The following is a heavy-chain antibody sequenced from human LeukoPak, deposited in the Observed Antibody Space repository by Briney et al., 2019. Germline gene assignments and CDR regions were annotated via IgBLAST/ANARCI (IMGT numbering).Heavy chain of an antibody. D-gene: IGHD4-17*01. V-gene: IGHV3-30*02. CDR2: IRYDGSNK. CDR3: AKPMTTVTTSFDY. Sequence: QPGGSLRLSCAASGFTFSSYGMHWVRQAPGKGLEWVAFIRYDGSNKYYADSVKGRFTISRDNSKNTLYLQMNSLRAEDTAVYYCAKPMTTVTTSFDYWGQGTLVTVSS. J-gene: IGHJ4*02. CDR1: GFTFSSYG.